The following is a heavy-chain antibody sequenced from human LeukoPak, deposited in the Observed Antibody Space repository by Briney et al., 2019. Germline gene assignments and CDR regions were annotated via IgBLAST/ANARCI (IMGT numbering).Heavy chain of an antibody. D-gene: IGHD3-16*01. V-gene: IGHV3-7*01. J-gene: IGHJ4*02. Sequence: PGGSLRLSCAASGFPFNVQTMSWVRQAPGKGLDWVASMRQDGSEIYYVDSVKGRITISRDNPKNSLYLQMNSLRAEDTAVYYCARGGATRGRFENWGQGTLVTVSS. CDR1: GFPFNVQT. CDR2: MRQDGSEI. CDR3: ARGGATRGRFEN.